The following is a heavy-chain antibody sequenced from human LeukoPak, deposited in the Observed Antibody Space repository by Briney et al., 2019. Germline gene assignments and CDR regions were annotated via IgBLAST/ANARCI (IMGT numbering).Heavy chain of an antibody. Sequence: SETLSLTCTVSGVSISSSNSYWGWIRQPPGKGLEWIGSIYHSGSTYYNPSLKSRVTISVDTSKNQFSLKLSSVTAADTAVYYCARYDVWGSYRAFDYWGQGTLVTVSS. J-gene: IGHJ4*02. V-gene: IGHV4-39*07. CDR1: GVSISSSNSY. CDR2: IYHSGST. D-gene: IGHD3-16*02. CDR3: ARYDVWGSYRAFDY.